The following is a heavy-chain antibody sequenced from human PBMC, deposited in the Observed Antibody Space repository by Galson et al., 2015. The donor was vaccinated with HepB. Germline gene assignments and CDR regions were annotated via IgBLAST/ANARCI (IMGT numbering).Heavy chain of an antibody. Sequence: SETLSLTCTVSGGSISSISYYWGWIRQPPGKGLEWIGSIYYSGSTYYNPSLKSRVTISVDTSKNQFSLKLSSVTAADTAVYYCARELARPGDIDYWGQGTLVTVSS. D-gene: IGHD2-21*02. CDR2: IYYSGST. CDR3: ARELARPGDIDY. CDR1: GGSISSISYY. J-gene: IGHJ4*02. V-gene: IGHV4-39*07.